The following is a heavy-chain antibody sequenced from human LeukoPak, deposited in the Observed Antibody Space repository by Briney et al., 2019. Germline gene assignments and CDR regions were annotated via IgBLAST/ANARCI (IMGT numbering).Heavy chain of an antibody. V-gene: IGHV3-74*01. CDR2: NNGDGSTT. CDR3: ARDPRNVGLAP. Sequence: GGSLRLSCVASGFSLGGYWMYWVRQAPGKGLMYISRNNGDGSTTNYADVVKGRFTMSRDNVKNTLYLQMNSLRVEDTAVYYCARDPRNVGLAPWGQGTLVTVSS. D-gene: IGHD2-15*01. CDR1: GFSLGGYW. J-gene: IGHJ5*02.